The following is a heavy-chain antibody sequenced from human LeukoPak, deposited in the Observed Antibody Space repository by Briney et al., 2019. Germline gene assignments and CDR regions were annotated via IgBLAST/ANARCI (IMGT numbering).Heavy chain of an antibody. CDR2: ISSSGSTI. V-gene: IGHV3-48*03. D-gene: IGHD3-10*01. J-gene: IGHJ3*02. CDR1: GFTFSSYE. Sequence: GGSLRLSCAASGFTFSSYEMNWVRQAPGRGLEWVSYISSSGSTIYYADSVKGRFTISRDNAKNSLYLQMNSLRAEDTAVYYCARDLTMGAFDIWGQGTMVTVSS. CDR3: ARDLTMGAFDI.